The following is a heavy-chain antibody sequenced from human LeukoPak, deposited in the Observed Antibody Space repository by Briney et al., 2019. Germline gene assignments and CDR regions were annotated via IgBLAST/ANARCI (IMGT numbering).Heavy chain of an antibody. Sequence: GGSLRLSCEASGFTFSRDWMTWVRQAPGKGLEWVANIKEDGSVKDYLDSVRGRFTVSRDNAKSSMYLQMNNLRAEDTAMYYCARYNDVHIGDSLDIWGQGTKVTVSS. J-gene: IGHJ3*02. CDR3: ARYNDVHIGDSLDI. CDR2: IKEDGSVK. V-gene: IGHV3-7*03. CDR1: GFTFSRDW. D-gene: IGHD2-8*01.